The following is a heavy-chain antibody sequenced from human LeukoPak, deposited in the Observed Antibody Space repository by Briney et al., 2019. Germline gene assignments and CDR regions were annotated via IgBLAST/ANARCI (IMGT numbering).Heavy chain of an antibody. D-gene: IGHD2-15*01. CDR3: NVVVAADYYYYTAV. J-gene: IGHJ6*03. CDR1: GVTFSSDG. Sequence: GGGLRLSSAASGVTFSSDGMRWGRQGPGKGLGWGGFIWGDGSNTYYAASVKGRLTISRDNSKNTLYLQMNSLRAEDTAVYYCNVVVAADYYYYTAVWGKGTTVTISS. CDR2: IWGDGSNT. V-gene: IGHV3-30*02.